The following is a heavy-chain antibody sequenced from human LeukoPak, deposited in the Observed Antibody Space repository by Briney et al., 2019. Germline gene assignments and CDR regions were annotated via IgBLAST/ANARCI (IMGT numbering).Heavy chain of an antibody. Sequence: GSSVKVSCKASGGTFSSYAISWVRQAPGHGLEWMGGIIPIFGTANYAQKFQGRVTITTDESTSTAYMELSSLRSEDTAVYYCAVAGYCSGGSCYTYQINNYYYYYMDVWGKGTTVTVSS. J-gene: IGHJ6*03. CDR1: GGTFSSYA. D-gene: IGHD2-15*01. V-gene: IGHV1-69*05. CDR3: AVAGYCSGGSCYTYQINNYYYYYMDV. CDR2: IIPIFGTA.